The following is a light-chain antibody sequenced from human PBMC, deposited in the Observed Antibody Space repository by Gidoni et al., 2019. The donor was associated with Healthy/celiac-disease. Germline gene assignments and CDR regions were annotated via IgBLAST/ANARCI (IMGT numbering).Light chain of an antibody. J-gene: IGKJ3*01. Sequence: DIVMTQSQLALPVTPGEPASISCRSSQSLLHSNGYNYLDWYLQKSGQSPQLLIYLGSNRASGVPDRFSGSGSGTDFTLKISRVEAEDVGVYYCMQALQTPLFTFGPGTKVDIK. CDR1: QSLLHSNGYNY. V-gene: IGKV2-28*01. CDR3: MQALQTPLFT. CDR2: LGS.